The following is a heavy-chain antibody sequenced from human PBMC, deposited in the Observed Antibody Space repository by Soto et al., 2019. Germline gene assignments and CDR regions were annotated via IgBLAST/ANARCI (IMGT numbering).Heavy chain of an antibody. J-gene: IGHJ5*02. V-gene: IGHV4-59*01. CDR1: GGSISSYY. CDR2: IYYSGST. D-gene: IGHD2-21*01. CDR3: ASAPGGASETWFDP. Sequence: NPSETLSLTCTVSGGSISSYYWSWIRQPPGKGLEWIGYIYYSGSTNYNPSLKSRVTISVDTSKNQFSLKLSSVTAADTAVYYCASAPGGASETWFDPWGQGTLVTVPS.